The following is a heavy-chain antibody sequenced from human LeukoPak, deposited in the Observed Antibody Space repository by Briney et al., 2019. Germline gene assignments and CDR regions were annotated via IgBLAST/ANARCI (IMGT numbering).Heavy chain of an antibody. CDR2: ISGPGGTT. CDR3: AKDRSCSGGTCLVAFDV. V-gene: IGHV3-23*01. CDR1: GFSFSNFA. D-gene: IGHD2-15*01. Sequence: GGSLRLSCATSGFSFSNFAMSWVRRAPGKGLEWVSTISGPGGTTFYAESVKGRFLISRDKSKNTLYLQMSSLRAEDTALYYCAKDRSCSGGTCLVAFDVWGQGTMVTVSS. J-gene: IGHJ3*01.